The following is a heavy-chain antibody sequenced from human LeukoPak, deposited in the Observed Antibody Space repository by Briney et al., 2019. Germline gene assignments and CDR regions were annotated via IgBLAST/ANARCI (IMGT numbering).Heavy chain of an antibody. CDR2: IYHSGST. CDR1: GCSISSGYY. J-gene: IGHJ4*02. V-gene: IGHV4-38-2*01. Sequence: PSETLSLTCAVSGCSISSGYYWGWIRQPPGKGLEWIGSIYHSGSTYYNPSLKRRVTISVDTSKNQFSLKLSSVTAADTAVYYCAVAGEGLEIAVAQRFDYWGQGTLVTVSS. CDR3: AVAGEGLEIAVAQRFDY. D-gene: IGHD6-19*01.